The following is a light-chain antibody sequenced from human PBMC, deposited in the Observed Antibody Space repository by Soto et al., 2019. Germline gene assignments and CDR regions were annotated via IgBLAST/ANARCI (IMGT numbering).Light chain of an antibody. V-gene: IGLV1-51*01. J-gene: IGLJ1*01. CDR1: SSNIGGNS. Sequence: QKVTISCSGSSSNIGGNSVSWYQQLPGTAPKLLIYDDNKRPSGIPDRFSGSKSGTSATLGITGFQTGDEADYYCGSWDSSLSAYVFGTGTKVTV. CDR2: DDN. CDR3: GSWDSSLSAYV.